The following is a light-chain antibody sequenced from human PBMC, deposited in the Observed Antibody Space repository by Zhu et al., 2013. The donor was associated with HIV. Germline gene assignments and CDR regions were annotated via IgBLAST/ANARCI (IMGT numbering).Light chain of an antibody. CDR1: SSNIGNNY. V-gene: IGLV1-51*01. CDR3: VSWDDNLNGV. CDR2: DNN. J-gene: IGLJ3*02. Sequence: QSVMTQPPSVSAAPGQKVTISCSGSSSNIGNNYVSWYQHLPGRGPKLLISDNNKRPSGVPDRFSASKSGTSASLVINGLQSEDAADYYCVSWDDNLNGVFGGGTRLTVL.